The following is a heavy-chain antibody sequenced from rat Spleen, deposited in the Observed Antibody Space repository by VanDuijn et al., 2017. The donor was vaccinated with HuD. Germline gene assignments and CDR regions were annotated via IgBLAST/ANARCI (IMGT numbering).Heavy chain of an antibody. CDR1: GFTFNNYY. D-gene: IGHD4-2*01. CDR3: TRSILADY. CDR2: ISSGGGSI. V-gene: IGHV5-27*01. J-gene: IGHJ2*01. Sequence: EVKLVESGGGLVQPGGSLKLSCVASGFTFNNYYMAWVRQAPTKGLEWVAYISSGGGSINYRDSVKGRFTLSRDNAKSTLYLQMGSLRSEDTATYYCTRSILADYWGQGVMVTVSS.